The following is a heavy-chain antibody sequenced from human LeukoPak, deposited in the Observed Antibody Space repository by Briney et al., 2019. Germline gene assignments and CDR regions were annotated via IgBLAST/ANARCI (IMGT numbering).Heavy chain of an antibody. CDR3: ARMATIYRFDY. D-gene: IGHD5-24*01. CDR1: GGSISSYY. V-gene: IGHV4-59*01. Sequence: SETLSLTCTVSGGSISSYYWSWIRQPPGKGLEWIGYIYYSGSTNYNPSLKSRVTISVDTSKNQFSLKLSSVTAADTAVYYCARMATIYRFDYWGQGTLVTFSS. CDR2: IYYSGST. J-gene: IGHJ4*02.